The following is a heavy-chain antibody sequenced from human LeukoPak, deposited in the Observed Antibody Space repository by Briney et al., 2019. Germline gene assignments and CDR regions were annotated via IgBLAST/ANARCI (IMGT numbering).Heavy chain of an antibody. V-gene: IGHV3-74*01. CDR3: ARDLGQYYDTSDNWFDP. CDR2: INSDGINT. J-gene: IGHJ5*02. Sequence: PGGSLRLPCAASGFTFSNYWMHWVRQAPGKGLVWVSRINSDGINTSYADSVKGRFTISRDNAKNTLNLQMNSLRAEDTAVYYCARDLGQYYDTSDNWFDPWGQGTLVTVSS. D-gene: IGHD3-22*01. CDR1: GFTFSNYW.